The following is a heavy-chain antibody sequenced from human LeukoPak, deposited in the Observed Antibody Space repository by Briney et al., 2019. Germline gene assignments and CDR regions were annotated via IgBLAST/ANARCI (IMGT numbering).Heavy chain of an antibody. CDR3: ARTKWRRIVVGPFDY. J-gene: IGHJ4*02. CDR1: GFTFSSYE. D-gene: IGHD3-22*01. V-gene: IGHV3-7*01. CDR2: IKQDGSEK. Sequence: GGSLRLSCAASGFTFSSYEMNWVRQAPGKGLEWVANIKQDGSEKYYVDSVKGRFTISRDNAKNSLYLQMNSLRAEDTAVYYCARTKWRRIVVGPFDYWGQGTLVTVSS.